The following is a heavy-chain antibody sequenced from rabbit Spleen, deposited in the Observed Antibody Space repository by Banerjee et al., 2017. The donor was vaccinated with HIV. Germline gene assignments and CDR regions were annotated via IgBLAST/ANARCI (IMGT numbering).Heavy chain of an antibody. V-gene: IGHV1S40*01. CDR3: ARDTASSFSSYGMDL. D-gene: IGHD8-1*01. CDR2: IYTGSSGST. Sequence: QSLEESGGDLVKPGASLTLTCKASGIDFNSYSYMCWVRQAPGKGLEWIGCIYTGSSGSTYYASWAKGRFTISKTSSTTVTLQMTSLTAADTATYFCARDTASSFSSYGMDLWGQGTLVTVS. J-gene: IGHJ6*01. CDR1: GIDFNSYSY.